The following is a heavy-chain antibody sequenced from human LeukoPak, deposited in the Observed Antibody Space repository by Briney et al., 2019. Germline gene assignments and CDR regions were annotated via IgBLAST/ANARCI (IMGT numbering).Heavy chain of an antibody. CDR1: GGSFSGYY. V-gene: IGHV4-34*01. Sequence: PSETLSLTCAVYGGSFSGYYWSWIRQPPGKGLEWIGEINHSGSTNYNPSLKSRVTISVDTSKNQFSLKLSSVTAADTAVYYCARDRVVAPAAIGAYYYYYYMDVWGKGTTVTVSS. CDR2: INHSGST. D-gene: IGHD2-2*02. CDR3: ARDRVVAPAAIGAYYYYYYMDV. J-gene: IGHJ6*03.